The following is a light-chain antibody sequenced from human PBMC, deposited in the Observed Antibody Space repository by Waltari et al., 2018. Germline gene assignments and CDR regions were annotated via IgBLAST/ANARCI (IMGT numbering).Light chain of an antibody. CDR2: AAS. J-gene: IGKJ1*01. V-gene: IGKV1-39*01. Sequence: DIQMTQSPSSLSASVGDRLHITCRASQSISTYLNWFQQKPGKAPKLLIYAASSLESGVSSRFSGSGSGSDFTLTISSLQPEDFATYYCQQNFKSPPTFGQGTKVEIK. CDR3: QQNFKSPPT. CDR1: QSISTY.